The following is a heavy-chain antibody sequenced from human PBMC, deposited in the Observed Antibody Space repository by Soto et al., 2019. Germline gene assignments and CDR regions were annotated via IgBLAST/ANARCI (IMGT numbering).Heavy chain of an antibody. CDR1: GYTFTRYA. V-gene: IGHV1-3*05. CDR2: INAGNGNT. J-gene: IGHJ6*02. CDR3: PSNHLGTTPYGMYV. D-gene: IGHD1-7*01. Sequence: QVQLVQSGAEEKKPGASVKVSCKASGYTFTRYAMHWVRQAPGQRLEWMGWINAGNGNTKYSEKFQGRVTITRDTSASTAYMELSSLRSEDTAVYYCPSNHLGTTPYGMYVSGQGTTVTVSS.